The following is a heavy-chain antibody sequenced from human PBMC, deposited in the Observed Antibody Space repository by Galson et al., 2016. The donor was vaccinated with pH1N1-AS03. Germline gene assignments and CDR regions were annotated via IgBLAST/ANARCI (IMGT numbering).Heavy chain of an antibody. CDR3: AKGGKGYCSSATCFSLSYYYYYYGMDV. D-gene: IGHD2-2*01. CDR2: ISASGGDT. J-gene: IGHJ6*02. CDR1: GFMFSTNA. Sequence: SLRLSCAVSGFMFSTNAMTWVRQAPGKGLEWVSGISASGGDTYYADSVKGWFTVSRDNSKHTLYLQMNSLRADDTAVYYCAKGGKGYCSSATCFSLSYYYYYYGMDVWGQGTTVTVSS. V-gene: IGHV3-23*01.